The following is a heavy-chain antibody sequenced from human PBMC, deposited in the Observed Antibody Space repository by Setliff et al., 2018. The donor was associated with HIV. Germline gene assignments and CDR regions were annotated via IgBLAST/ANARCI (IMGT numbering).Heavy chain of an antibody. CDR3: ARLLEGPDYSSDFRYFDWFPDV. CDR1: GVYISNYH. Sequence: PSETLSLTCTISGVYISNYHWGWIRQPPGRGLEWIGSIHTTGSPKNNPSLQSRVSISIDMAKSLFSLELSSVTAADTAVYYCARLLEGPDYSSDFRYFDWFPDVWGHGTLVTVSS. D-gene: IGHD3-9*01. J-gene: IGHJ4*01. V-gene: IGHV4-4*08. CDR2: IHTTGSP.